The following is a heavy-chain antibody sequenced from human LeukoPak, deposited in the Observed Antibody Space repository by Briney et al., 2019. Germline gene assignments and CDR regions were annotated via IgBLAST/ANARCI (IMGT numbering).Heavy chain of an antibody. CDR1: GFTFSSYS. D-gene: IGHD6-13*01. CDR2: ISSSSSNI. V-gene: IGHV3-21*01. Sequence: PGGSLRPSCAASGFTFSSYSMNWVRQAPGKGLEWVSSISSSSSNIYYADSVKGRFTISRDNAKNSLYLQMNSLRAEDTAVYYCARDPFGYSSSWGQGTLVTVSS. CDR3: ARDPFGYSSS. J-gene: IGHJ4*02.